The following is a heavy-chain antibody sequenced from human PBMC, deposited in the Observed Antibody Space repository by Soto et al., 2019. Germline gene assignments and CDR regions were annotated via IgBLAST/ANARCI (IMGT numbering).Heavy chain of an antibody. V-gene: IGHV1-69*01. D-gene: IGHD3-10*01. CDR1: GGTFSSYA. CDR3: ARDASMVRGVHFDY. J-gene: IGHJ4*02. Sequence: QVQLVQSGAEVKKPGSSVKVSCKASGGTFSSYAISWVRQAPGQGLEWLGGIIPIFGTANYAQKFQGRVTITADESTSTADLELSSLRADDTAVYYCARDASMVRGVHFDYWGQGTLVTVSS. CDR2: IIPIFGTA.